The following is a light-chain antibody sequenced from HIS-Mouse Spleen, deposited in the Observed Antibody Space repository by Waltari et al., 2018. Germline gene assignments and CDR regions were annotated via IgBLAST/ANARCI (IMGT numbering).Light chain of an antibody. CDR2: AAS. V-gene: IGKV1-39*01. CDR3: QQSYSTPELT. Sequence: DLQMTHSPSSLSASVGERVTITCRASQSISSYLNWYQQKPGKAPKLLIYAASSLQSGVPSRFSGSGSGTDFTLTISSLQPEDFATYYCQQSYSTPELTFGGGTKVEIK. J-gene: IGKJ4*01. CDR1: QSISSY.